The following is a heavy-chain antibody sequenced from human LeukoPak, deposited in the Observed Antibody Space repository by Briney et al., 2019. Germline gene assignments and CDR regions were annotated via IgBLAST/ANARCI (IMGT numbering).Heavy chain of an antibody. J-gene: IGHJ5*02. CDR3: ARGGDSSGYYYPLDNWFDP. Sequence: SQTLSLTCAVSGGSISSGGYFWSWNRQPPGKGLEWIGYIYHSGSTYYNPSLKSRVTISVDRSKNQFSLKLSSVTAADTAVYYCARGGDSSGYYYPLDNWFDPWGQGTLVTVSS. CDR2: IYHSGST. D-gene: IGHD3-22*01. V-gene: IGHV4-30-2*01. CDR1: GGSISSGGYF.